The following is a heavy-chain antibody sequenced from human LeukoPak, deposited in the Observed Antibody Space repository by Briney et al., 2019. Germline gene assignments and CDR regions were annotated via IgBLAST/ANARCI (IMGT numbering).Heavy chain of an antibody. J-gene: IGHJ5*02. CDR2: IYYSGST. CDR3: ARKGAQLWLSSWFDP. CDR1: GGSISSSSYY. V-gene: IGHV4-39*07. Sequence: PSETLSLTCTVSGGSISSSSYYWGWIRQPPGKGLEWIGSIYYSGSTYYNPSLKSRVTISVDTSKNQFSLKLSSVTAADTAVYYCARKGAQLWLSSWFDPWGQGTLVTVSS. D-gene: IGHD5-18*01.